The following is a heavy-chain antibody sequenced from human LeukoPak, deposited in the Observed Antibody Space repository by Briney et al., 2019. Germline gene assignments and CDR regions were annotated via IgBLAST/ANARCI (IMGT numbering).Heavy chain of an antibody. V-gene: IGHV1-2*02. CDR3: ARDQLGAAAGTDY. Sequence: ASVKVSCKSSGYTFTGYYLHWVRQPPAQGLEWMGGINPNSEGTSYAQKFQGRVTMTRDKSISTAYMELSRLRSDDTAVYYCARDQLGAAAGTDYWRQGTLVSVSS. J-gene: IGHJ4*02. CDR2: INPNSEGT. D-gene: IGHD6-13*01. CDR1: GYTFTGYY.